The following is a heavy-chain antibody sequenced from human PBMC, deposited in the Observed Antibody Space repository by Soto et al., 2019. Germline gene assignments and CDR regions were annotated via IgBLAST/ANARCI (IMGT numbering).Heavy chain of an antibody. V-gene: IGHV1-18*01. D-gene: IGHD3-10*01. CDR2: ISAYNGNT. CDR1: GYTFTSYG. CDR3: AKMGGVLWFGEWRAFDY. Sequence: QVKLVQSGAEVKKPGASVKVSCKASGYTFTSYGISWVRQAPGQGLEWMGWISAYNGNTNYAQKLQGRVTMTTDTSTSTAYMELRSLRSDDTAVYYCAKMGGVLWFGEWRAFDYWGQGTLVTVSS. J-gene: IGHJ4*02.